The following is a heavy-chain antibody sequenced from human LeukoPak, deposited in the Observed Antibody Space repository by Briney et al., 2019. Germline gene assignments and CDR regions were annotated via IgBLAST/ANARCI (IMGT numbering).Heavy chain of an antibody. CDR1: GFPFNVQT. D-gene: IGHD6-13*01. CDR2: MRQDGSEI. Sequence: PGGSLRLSCAASGFPFNVQTMSWVRQAPGKGLDWVASMRQDGSEIYYVDSVKGRFTISRDNPKNSLYLQMSSLRAEDTAVYYCARVAAAVPDQWGQGTLVTVSS. J-gene: IGHJ5*02. V-gene: IGHV3-7*04. CDR3: ARVAAAVPDQ.